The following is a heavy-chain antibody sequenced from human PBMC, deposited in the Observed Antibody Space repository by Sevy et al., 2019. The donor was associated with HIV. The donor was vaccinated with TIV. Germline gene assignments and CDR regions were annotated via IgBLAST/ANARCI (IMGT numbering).Heavy chain of an antibody. CDR1: GFTFSSYW. CDR3: ARERCSSTSCYYYYYYYGMDV. V-gene: IGHV3-74*01. Sequence: GGSLRLSCAASGFTFSSYWMHWVRQAPGKGLVWVSRINSDGSSTSYAHSVKGRFTISRDNAKNTLYLQMNSLRAEDTAVYYCARERCSSTSCYYYYYYYGMDVWGQGTTVTVSS. CDR2: INSDGSST. J-gene: IGHJ6*02. D-gene: IGHD2-2*01.